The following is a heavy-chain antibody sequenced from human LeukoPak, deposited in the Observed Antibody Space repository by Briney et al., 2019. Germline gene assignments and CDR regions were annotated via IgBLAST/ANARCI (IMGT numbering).Heavy chain of an antibody. CDR1: GGTFSSYA. D-gene: IGHD3-22*01. Sequence: SVKVSCKASGGTFSSYAISWVRQAPGQGLEWMGRIIPILGIANYAQKFQGRVAITADKSTSTAYMELSSLRSEDTAVYYCARDGPDRTYYYDSSGSDYYGMDVWGQGTTVTVSS. J-gene: IGHJ6*02. CDR3: ARDGPDRTYYYDSSGSDYYGMDV. CDR2: IIPILGIA. V-gene: IGHV1-69*04.